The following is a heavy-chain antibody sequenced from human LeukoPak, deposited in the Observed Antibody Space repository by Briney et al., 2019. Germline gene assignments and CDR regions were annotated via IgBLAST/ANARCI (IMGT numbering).Heavy chain of an antibody. J-gene: IGHJ4*02. CDR3: AREPTVLVGATGLFDY. V-gene: IGHV1-46*01. D-gene: IGHD1-26*01. Sequence: ASVKVSCTASGYTFTSYYMHWVRQAPGQGLEWMGIINPSGGSTSYAQKFQGRVTMTRDMSTSTVYMELSSLRSEDTAVYYCAREPTVLVGATGLFDYWGQGTLVTVSS. CDR2: INPSGGST. CDR1: GYTFTSYY.